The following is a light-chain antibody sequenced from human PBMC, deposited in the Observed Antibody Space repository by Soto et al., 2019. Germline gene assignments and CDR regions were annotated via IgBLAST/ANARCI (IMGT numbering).Light chain of an antibody. CDR3: LQDFSYPQT. J-gene: IGKJ1*01. V-gene: IGKV1-6*01. CDR2: GAS. CDR1: QGIRTD. Sequence: AVQLTQSPSSLSASVGDRVTITCRASQGIRTDLGWYQQSPGKAPKVLIVGASTLQSGVPSRFSGSASGTDFPLTISRLQPEDSATYYCLQDFSYPQTFGQGTKVEIK.